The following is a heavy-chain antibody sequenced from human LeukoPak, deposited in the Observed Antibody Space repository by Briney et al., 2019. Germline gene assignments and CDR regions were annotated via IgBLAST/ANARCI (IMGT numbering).Heavy chain of an antibody. CDR3: TRDLSGYPPPNGFDP. CDR1: GFTFGDYA. Sequence: GGSLRLSCTASGFTFGDYAMSWFRQAPGKGLEWVGFIRSKAYGGTTEYAASVKGRFTISRDDSKSIPYLQMNSLKTEDTAVYYCTRDLSGYPPPNGFDPWGQGTLVTVSS. CDR2: IRSKAYGGTT. D-gene: IGHD5-12*01. J-gene: IGHJ5*02. V-gene: IGHV3-49*03.